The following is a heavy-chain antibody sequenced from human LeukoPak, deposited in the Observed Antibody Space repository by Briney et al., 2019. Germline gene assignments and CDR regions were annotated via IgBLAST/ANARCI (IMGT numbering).Heavy chain of an antibody. CDR2: IKQDGSEK. V-gene: IGHV3-7*01. CDR1: GFTFSSYG. D-gene: IGHD3-16*01. CDR3: VGHSDY. Sequence: GGSLRLSCAASGFTFSSYGMHWVRQAPGKGLEWVANIKQDGSEKYYVDSVKGRFTISRDNAKNSLYLQMNSLRAEDTAVYYCVGHSDYWGQGTLVTVSS. J-gene: IGHJ4*02.